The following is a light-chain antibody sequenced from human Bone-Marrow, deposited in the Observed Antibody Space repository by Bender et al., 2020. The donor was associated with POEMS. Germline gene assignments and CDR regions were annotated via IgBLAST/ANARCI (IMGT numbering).Light chain of an antibody. J-gene: IGLJ3*02. CDR1: SSNTGSGYD. V-gene: IGLV1-40*01. CDR2: GYN. Sequence: QSVLTQPPSVSGAPGQRVTISCTVSSSNTGSGYDINWYQHLPGTAPKLLIYGYNNRPSGVPDRFSGSKSGTSASLAIPGLQAEDEGDYYCQSYDNSLGGWVFGGGTKLTVL. CDR3: QSYDNSLGGWV.